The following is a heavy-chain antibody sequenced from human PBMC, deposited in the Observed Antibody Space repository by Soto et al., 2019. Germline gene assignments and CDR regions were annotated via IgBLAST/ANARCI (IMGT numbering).Heavy chain of an antibody. V-gene: IGHV3-7*01. J-gene: IGHJ4*02. CDR3: VGAHFDY. Sequence: EVLMVESGGDLVQPGGSLRLSCSGSGFTFSSYWMNWVRQTPGKGLEWVANINEDGSDTYYMDSVKGRVTISRDNAKNSLYLQMNSLRAEDTAVYFCVGAHFDYWGQGTLVIVSS. CDR1: GFTFSSYW. CDR2: INEDGSDT. D-gene: IGHD1-26*01.